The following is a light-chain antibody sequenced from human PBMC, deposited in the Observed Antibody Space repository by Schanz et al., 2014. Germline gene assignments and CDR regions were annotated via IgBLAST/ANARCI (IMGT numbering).Light chain of an antibody. V-gene: IGKV3-15*01. Sequence: EIVMTQSPATLSVSPGERVTLSCRASQNVGGNLAWYQQKPGQAPRLLIYGASTRATGIPARFSGSGSGTEFTLTISSLQAEDVAVYFCHQYYTTEGTFGQGTKVEV. CDR1: QNVGGN. J-gene: IGKJ1*01. CDR3: HQYYTTEGT. CDR2: GAS.